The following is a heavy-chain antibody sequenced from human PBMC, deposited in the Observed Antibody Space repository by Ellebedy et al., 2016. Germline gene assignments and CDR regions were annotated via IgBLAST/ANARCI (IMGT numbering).Heavy chain of an antibody. CDR2: IIPIFGTA. V-gene: IGHV1-69*13. CDR3: TSGSGFDAFDV. J-gene: IGHJ3*01. Sequence: SVKVSCXASGGTFSSYAISWVRQAPGQGLEWMGGIIPIFGTADYTQKFQGRVTITAAESTSTAYIELTSLRSDDTAIYYCTSGSGFDAFDVWGQGTIVTVSS. D-gene: IGHD3-10*01. CDR1: GGTFSSYA.